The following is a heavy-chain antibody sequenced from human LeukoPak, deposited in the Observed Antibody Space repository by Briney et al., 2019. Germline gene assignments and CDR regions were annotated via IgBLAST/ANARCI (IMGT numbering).Heavy chain of an antibody. Sequence: PGGSLRLSCAASGFTVGSNYMSWVRQAPGKGLEWVSYITSSGDYMYYADSVKGRFTISRDNAKNSLFLQMNSLRAEDTAVYYCARGNDFWSGYFEYWGQGTLVTVSS. CDR2: ITSSGDYM. V-gene: IGHV3-11*01. D-gene: IGHD3-3*01. CDR1: GFTVGSNY. J-gene: IGHJ4*02. CDR3: ARGNDFWSGYFEY.